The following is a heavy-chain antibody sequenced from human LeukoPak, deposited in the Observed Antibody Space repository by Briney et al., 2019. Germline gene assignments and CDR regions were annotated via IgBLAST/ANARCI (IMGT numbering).Heavy chain of an antibody. CDR3: ASLLRGYYDILTGYYGGSGAIDY. CDR1: GGSVSSGSYY. Sequence: SETLSLTCTVSGGSVSSGSYYWIWIRQPPGKGLEWIGYIYYSGSTNYNPSLKSRVTISVDTSKNQFSLKLSSVTAADTAVYYCASLLRGYYDILTGYYGGSGAIDYWGQGTLVTVSS. D-gene: IGHD3-9*01. CDR2: IYYSGST. J-gene: IGHJ4*02. V-gene: IGHV4-61*01.